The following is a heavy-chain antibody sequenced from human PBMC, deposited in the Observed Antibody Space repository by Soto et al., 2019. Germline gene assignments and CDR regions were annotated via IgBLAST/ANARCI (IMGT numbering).Heavy chain of an antibody. CDR3: ALRSMAVVPEY. Sequence: QVQLQESGPGLVKPSETMSLTCAVSGDSISSDYCMWIRQPPGKGLESIGYLYYGRSANYNPSLKSRVTLSVDTSTNQCSLTLRSMTAADTAVYYCALRSMAVVPEYWGQGTLVTVSS. D-gene: IGHD3-22*01. V-gene: IGHV4-59*01. J-gene: IGHJ4*02. CDR2: LYYGRSA. CDR1: GDSISSDY.